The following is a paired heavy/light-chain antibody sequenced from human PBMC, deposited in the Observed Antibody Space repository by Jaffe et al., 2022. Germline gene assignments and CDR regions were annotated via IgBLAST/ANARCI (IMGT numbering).Heavy chain of an antibody. CDR1: GFTFSIYV. V-gene: IGHV3-23*01. CDR3: ATLVRNEPSIRYFAY. D-gene: IGHD1-1*01. Sequence: EVQMLQSGGGSVQPGGSLRLSCEASGFTFSIYVMSWVRQAPGMGLEWVSTINSGGVTTEYADSVKGRFIISRDNSKNTLYLQMNNLRADDTAIYYCATLVRNEPSIRYFAYWGQGALVTVSS. J-gene: IGHJ4*02. CDR2: INSGGVTT.
Light chain of an antibody. V-gene: IGKV1-39*01. Sequence: DIQMTQSPSSLSASVGDRVTITCRASQSISTFLNWYQQKPGKAPEVLIYGASSLQSGVPSRFSGSGSGTDFTLTITSLQPEDSATYYCQQTNNVLFYTFGQGTKLEI. CDR1: QSISTF. CDR2: GAS. J-gene: IGKJ2*01. CDR3: QQTNNVLFYT.